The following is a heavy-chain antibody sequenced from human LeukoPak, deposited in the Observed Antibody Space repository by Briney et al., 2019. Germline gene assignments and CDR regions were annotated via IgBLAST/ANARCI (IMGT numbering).Heavy chain of an antibody. V-gene: IGHV1-18*01. J-gene: IGHJ5*02. Sequence: ASVKVSCKASGYTFTSYGISWVRQAPGQGLEWMGWISAYNGNTSYAQKLQGRVTMTTDTSTSTAYMELRSLRSDDTAVYYCARGLIVGATVVWFDPWGQGTLVTVSS. CDR3: ARGLIVGATVVWFDP. CDR1: GYTFTSYG. CDR2: ISAYNGNT. D-gene: IGHD1-26*01.